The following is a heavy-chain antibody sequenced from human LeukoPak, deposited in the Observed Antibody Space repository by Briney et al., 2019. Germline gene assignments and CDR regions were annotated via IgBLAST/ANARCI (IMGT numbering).Heavy chain of an antibody. CDR2: IYYSGST. CDR1: GASITSYY. J-gene: IGHJ1*01. CDR3: ASEVVTSIEYFQH. Sequence: KSSETLSLTCTVSGASITSYYWSWLRQPPGKALEWIGYIYYSGSTNYNPSLKSRVTISVDTSKNQFSLKLRSVTAADTAVYYCASEVVTSIEYFQHWGQGTLVTVSS. V-gene: IGHV4-59*01. D-gene: IGHD2-21*02.